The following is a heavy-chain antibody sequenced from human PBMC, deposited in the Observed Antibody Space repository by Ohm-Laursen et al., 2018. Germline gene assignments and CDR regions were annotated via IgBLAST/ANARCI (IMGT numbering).Heavy chain of an antibody. CDR2: IYYSGST. D-gene: IGHD6-19*01. Sequence: TLSLTCTVSGGSISSSSYYWGWIRQPPGKGLEWIGSIYYSGSTYYNPSLKSQVTISVDTSKNHFSLKLSYVTAADTAVYYCARPPRSGWYDAFDIWGQGTMVTVSS. CDR3: ARPPRSGWYDAFDI. V-gene: IGHV4-39*01. J-gene: IGHJ3*02. CDR1: GGSISSSSYY.